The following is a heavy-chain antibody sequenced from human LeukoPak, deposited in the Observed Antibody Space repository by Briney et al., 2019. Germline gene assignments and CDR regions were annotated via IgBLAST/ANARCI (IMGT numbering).Heavy chain of an antibody. CDR1: GYTFTSYY. V-gene: IGHV1-46*01. D-gene: IGHD6-19*01. CDR3: AKEKEKYNSGWYFDY. J-gene: IGHJ4*02. Sequence: ASVKVSCKASGYTFTSYYMHWVRQAPGQGLEWMGIINPSGGSTSYAQKFQGRVTMTRDTSTSTVYMELSSLRSEDTAVYYCAKEKEKYNSGWYFDYWGQGTLVTVSS. CDR2: INPSGGST.